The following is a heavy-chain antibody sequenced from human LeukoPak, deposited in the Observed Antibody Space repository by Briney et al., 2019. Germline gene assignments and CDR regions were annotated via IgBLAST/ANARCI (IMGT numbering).Heavy chain of an antibody. CDR2: INRGGIT. Sequence: SETLSLTCTVSGGSISSYYWSWIRQPPGKGLEWIGEINRGGITNYNPSLKSRVTISVDTSKNQFSLKLSSVTAADTAVYYCARGLSAIVHWGQGTLVTVSS. J-gene: IGHJ4*02. CDR1: GGSISSYY. V-gene: IGHV4-34*01. CDR3: ARGLSAIVH. D-gene: IGHD2-21*02.